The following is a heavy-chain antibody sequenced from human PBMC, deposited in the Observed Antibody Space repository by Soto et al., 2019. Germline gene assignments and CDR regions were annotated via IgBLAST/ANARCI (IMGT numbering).Heavy chain of an antibody. CDR1: GYNFTGYY. Sequence: ASVKVSCKASGYNFTGYYMYWVRQAPGQGLEWMGWINPNSGGTDYAQKFQGRVTMTRDTSISTAYMELSSLRSDDTAVYYCARDGGSYYGSWGQGTLVTVSS. D-gene: IGHD1-26*01. CDR2: INPNSGGT. V-gene: IGHV1-2*02. CDR3: ARDGGSYYGS. J-gene: IGHJ4*02.